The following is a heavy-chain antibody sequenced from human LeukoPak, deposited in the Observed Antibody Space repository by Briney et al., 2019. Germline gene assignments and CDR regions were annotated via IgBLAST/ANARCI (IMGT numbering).Heavy chain of an antibody. CDR2: IYYSGST. CDR3: ARKFAVVIDVGYDY. J-gene: IGHJ4*02. Sequence: SETLSLTCTVSGGSISSSSYYWGWIRQPPGKGLEWIGSIYYSGSTYYNPSLKSRVTISVDTSKNQFSLKLSSVTAADTAVYYCARKFAVVIDVGYDYWGQGTLVTVSS. CDR1: GGSISSSSYY. D-gene: IGHD3-3*01. V-gene: IGHV4-39*07.